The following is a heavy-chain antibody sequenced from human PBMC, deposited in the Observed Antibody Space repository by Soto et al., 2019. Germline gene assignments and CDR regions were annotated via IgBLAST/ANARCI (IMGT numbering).Heavy chain of an antibody. J-gene: IGHJ4*02. D-gene: IGHD4-17*01. V-gene: IGHV1-18*04. Sequence: ASVKVSCKASGYTFTSYYMHWVRQAPGQGLEWMGWISAYNGNTNYAQKLQGRVTMTTDTSTSTAYMELRSLRSDDTAVYYCARDAMDYGDPMEPYYFDYWGQGTLVTVSS. CDR3: ARDAMDYGDPMEPYYFDY. CDR1: GYTFTSYY. CDR2: ISAYNGNT.